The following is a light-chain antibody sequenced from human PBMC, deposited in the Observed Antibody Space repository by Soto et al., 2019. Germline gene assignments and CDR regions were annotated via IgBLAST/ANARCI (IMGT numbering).Light chain of an antibody. J-gene: IGLJ1*01. CDR3: CSYAGSYTHV. CDR1: SSDVGRYNF. CDR2: DVI. Sequence: QSALTQPRSVSGSPGQSVTISCTGTSSDVGRYNFVSWYQQHPDKAPKLMIYDVIKRPSGVPDRFSGSKSGNTASLTIYGLQAEDEADHHCCSYAGSYTHVFGTGTKLTVL. V-gene: IGLV2-11*01.